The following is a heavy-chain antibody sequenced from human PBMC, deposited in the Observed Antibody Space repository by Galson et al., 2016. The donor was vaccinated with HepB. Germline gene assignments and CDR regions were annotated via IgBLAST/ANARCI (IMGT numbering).Heavy chain of an antibody. J-gene: IGHJ4*02. Sequence: SLRLSCAASGLTFSSYGMSWVRQAPGQGLEWVSAISSTSHSTYYADSVKGRFTISRDNAKNTLFLQMDSLKIDDTAVYYCAKGWSGPDSWGQGTLVTVSS. CDR1: GLTFSSYG. CDR2: ISSTSHST. D-gene: IGHD3-3*01. CDR3: AKGWSGPDS. V-gene: IGHV3-23*01.